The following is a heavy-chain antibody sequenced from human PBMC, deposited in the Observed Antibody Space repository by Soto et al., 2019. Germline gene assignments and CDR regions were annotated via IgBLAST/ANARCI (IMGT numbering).Heavy chain of an antibody. V-gene: IGHV3-64D*06. Sequence: GGSLRLSCSASGFTLNTFAMHWVRQTPGKGLEFVSAISSNGGNTYYADSVKGRFAISRDNSKNTLYLQMYSLRPEDTALYYCVKEGYMRSDWYGQFDCWGQGTLVTVSS. CDR2: ISSNGGNT. D-gene: IGHD6-19*01. J-gene: IGHJ4*02. CDR3: VKEGYMRSDWYGQFDC. CDR1: GFTLNTFA.